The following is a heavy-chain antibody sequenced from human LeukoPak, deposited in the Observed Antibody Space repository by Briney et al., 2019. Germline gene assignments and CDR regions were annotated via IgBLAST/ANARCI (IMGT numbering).Heavy chain of an antibody. CDR2: IYTSGST. J-gene: IGHJ4*02. CDR1: GGSISSGSYY. D-gene: IGHD6-19*01. V-gene: IGHV4-61*02. Sequence: SETLSLTCTVSGGSISSGSYYWSWIRQPAGKGLEWIGRIYTSGSTNYNPSLKSRVTISVDTSKNQFSLKLSSVTAADTAVYYCARGGAVAGFDYWGQGTLVTVSS. CDR3: ARGGAVAGFDY.